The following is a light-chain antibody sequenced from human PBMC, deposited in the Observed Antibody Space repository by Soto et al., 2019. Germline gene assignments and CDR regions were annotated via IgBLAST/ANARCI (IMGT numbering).Light chain of an antibody. CDR2: GAS. CDR3: HHYET. CDR1: QSVSNY. Sequence: EIGVSQSPSTLFLSTGERATLSCRASQSVSNYLAWYQQKPGQGPRLLMYGASIRAAGVPDRFSGSGSGTEFTLTISRLEPEDFTVYYCHHYETFGQGTKVDVK. J-gene: IGKJ1*01. V-gene: IGKV3-20*01.